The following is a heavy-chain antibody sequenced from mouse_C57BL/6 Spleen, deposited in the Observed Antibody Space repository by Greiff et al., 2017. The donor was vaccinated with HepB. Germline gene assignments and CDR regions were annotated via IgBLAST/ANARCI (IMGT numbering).Heavy chain of an antibody. Sequence: QVQLQQSGAELVRPGASVTLSCKASGYTFTDYEMHWVKQTPVHGLEWIGAIDPETGGTAYNQKFKGKAILTADKSSSTAYMELRSLTSEDSAVYYCTLWLLRGYAMDYWGQGTSVTVSS. CDR1: GYTFTDYE. J-gene: IGHJ4*01. D-gene: IGHD2-3*01. CDR2: IDPETGGT. CDR3: TLWLLRGYAMDY. V-gene: IGHV1-15*01.